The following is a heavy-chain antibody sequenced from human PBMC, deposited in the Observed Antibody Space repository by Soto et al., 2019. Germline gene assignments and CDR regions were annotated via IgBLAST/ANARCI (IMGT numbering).Heavy chain of an antibody. D-gene: IGHD6-19*01. CDR2: IKKDGSEK. CDR1: GFTFSSYW. CDR3: AGGSGWLIDY. Sequence: EVQLAESGGGLVQPGGSLRLSCEASGFTFSSYWMNWVRQAPGKGLEWVAIIKKDGSEKYYVDSVKGRFTISRDNAKNSLYLQMNDLRAEDTAVYYCAGGSGWLIDYWGRGTLVNVSS. V-gene: IGHV3-7*03. J-gene: IGHJ4*02.